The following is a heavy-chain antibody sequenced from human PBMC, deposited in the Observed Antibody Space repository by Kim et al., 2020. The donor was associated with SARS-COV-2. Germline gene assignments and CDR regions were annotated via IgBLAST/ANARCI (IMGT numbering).Heavy chain of an antibody. CDR3: ARRGQWLDWFDP. D-gene: IGHD6-19*01. Sequence: NNPSLTSRVTLAVATSKTQFSLKLSSVTAADTAVYYCARRGQWLDWFDPWGQGTLVTVSS. J-gene: IGHJ5*02. V-gene: IGHV4-39*01.